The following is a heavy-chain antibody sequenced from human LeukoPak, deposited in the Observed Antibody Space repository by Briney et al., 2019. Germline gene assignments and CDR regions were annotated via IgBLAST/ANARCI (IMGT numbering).Heavy chain of an antibody. J-gene: IGHJ4*02. V-gene: IGHV4-59*12. CDR2: IYYSGNT. CDR3: ARETTDGSSSDY. Sequence: SETLSLTCTVSGGSISSYYWSWIRQPPGKGLEWIGYIYYSGNTNYNPSLKSRVTISVDTSKNQFSLKLSSVTAADTAVYYCARETTDGSSSDYWGQGTLVTVSS. CDR1: GGSISSYY. D-gene: IGHD1-26*01.